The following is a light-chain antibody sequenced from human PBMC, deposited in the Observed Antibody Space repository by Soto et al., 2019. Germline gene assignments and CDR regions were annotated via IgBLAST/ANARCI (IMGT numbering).Light chain of an antibody. Sequence: EILLTQSPATLSSSPGERATLSCRASQIVSSYLAWYQQKPGQAPRLLIYDASTRATGVPARFSGSGSGTDFTLTISSLEPEDFAVYYCQQRSNWPITFGQGTRLEIK. CDR3: QQRSNWPIT. J-gene: IGKJ5*01. V-gene: IGKV3-11*01. CDR2: DAS. CDR1: QIVSSY.